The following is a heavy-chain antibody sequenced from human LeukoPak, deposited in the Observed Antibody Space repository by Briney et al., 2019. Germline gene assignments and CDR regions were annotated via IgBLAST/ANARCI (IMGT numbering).Heavy chain of an antibody. J-gene: IGHJ6*03. CDR3: ASLIAVADYYMDV. CDR1: GGSISSYY. CDR2: IYYSGST. V-gene: IGHV4-39*07. D-gene: IGHD6-19*01. Sequence: SSETLSLTCTVSGGSISSYYWDWIRQPPGKGLEWIGSIYYSGSTHYNPSLKSRVTISVDTSKNQFSLKLSSVTAADTAVYYCASLIAVADYYMDVWGKGTTVTVSS.